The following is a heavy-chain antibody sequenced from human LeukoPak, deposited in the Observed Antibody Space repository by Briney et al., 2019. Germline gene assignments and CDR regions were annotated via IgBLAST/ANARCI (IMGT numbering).Heavy chain of an antibody. J-gene: IGHJ4*02. CDR2: ISSSSSYI. Sequence: GGSLRLSCAASGFTFSTYWMNWVRQAPGKGLEWVSSISSSSSYIYYADSVKSRFTISRDNAKNSLYLQMNSLRAEDTAVYYCARGWVDTCDYWGQGTLVTVSS. V-gene: IGHV3-21*01. D-gene: IGHD5-18*01. CDR3: ARGWVDTCDY. CDR1: GFTFSTYW.